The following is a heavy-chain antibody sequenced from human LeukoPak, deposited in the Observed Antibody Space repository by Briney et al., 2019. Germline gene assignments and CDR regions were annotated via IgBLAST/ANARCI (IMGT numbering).Heavy chain of an antibody. CDR1: GGSISSSSYY. J-gene: IGHJ3*02. CDR2: IYYSGST. D-gene: IGHD1-26*01. CDR3: ARGPRGLLRVNDAFDI. Sequence: SETLSLTSTVSGGSISSSSYYWGWIRQPPGKGLEWIGSIYYSGSTYYNPSLKSRVTISVDTSKNQFSLKLSSVTAADTAVYYCARGPRGLLRVNDAFDIWGQGTMVTVSS. V-gene: IGHV4-39*01.